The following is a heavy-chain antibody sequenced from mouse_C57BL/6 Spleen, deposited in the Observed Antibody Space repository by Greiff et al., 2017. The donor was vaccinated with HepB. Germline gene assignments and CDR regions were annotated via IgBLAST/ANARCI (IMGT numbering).Heavy chain of an antibody. D-gene: IGHD2-10*01. CDR2: FYPGSGSI. CDR3: ARNEDRDRSYYGHFDY. J-gene: IGHJ2*01. Sequence: QVQLQQSGAELVKPGASVKLSCKASGYTFTEYTIHWVKQRSGQGLEWIGWFYPGSGSIKYNEKFKDKATLTADKSSSTVYMELSRLTSEDSAVYFCARNEDRDRSYYGHFDYWGQGTTLTVSS. V-gene: IGHV1-62-2*01. CDR1: GYTFTEYT.